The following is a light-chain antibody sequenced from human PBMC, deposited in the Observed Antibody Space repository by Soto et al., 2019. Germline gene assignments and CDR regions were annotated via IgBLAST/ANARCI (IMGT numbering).Light chain of an antibody. Sequence: EIVMTQSPVTLSASPGERASLSCRAGQSVSNTYLAWYQQRPGQAPRLLIYGASSRATGVPDRFRGSGSGTDFTLTITSLEPEDFAVYYCQQYGSSPPITFGPGTRLEIK. J-gene: IGKJ5*01. CDR2: GAS. CDR1: QSVSNTY. CDR3: QQYGSSPPIT. V-gene: IGKV3-20*01.